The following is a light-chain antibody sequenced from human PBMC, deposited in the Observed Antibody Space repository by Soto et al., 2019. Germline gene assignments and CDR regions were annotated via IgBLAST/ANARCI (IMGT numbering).Light chain of an antibody. Sequence: DIQMTKSPSSLSASVGDRVNITCRASQSISSYLNWYQQKPGKAPKFLIYAASNLQSGVPSRFSGSGSGTDFTLTISNLQPEDCATYYCQQSYITPPITFGQGTRLEIK. J-gene: IGKJ5*01. CDR2: AAS. CDR1: QSISSY. V-gene: IGKV1-39*01. CDR3: QQSYITPPIT.